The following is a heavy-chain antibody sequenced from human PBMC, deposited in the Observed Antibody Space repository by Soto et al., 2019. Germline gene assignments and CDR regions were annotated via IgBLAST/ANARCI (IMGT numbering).Heavy chain of an antibody. V-gene: IGHV1-18*01. CDR1: GYTFTSYG. D-gene: IGHD2-2*01. CDR3: ARGQLPYSMGWDYYYYGMDV. CDR2: ISAYNGNT. Sequence: ASVKVSCKASGYTFTSYGISWVRQAPGQGLEWMGWISAYNGNTNYAQKLQGRVTMTTDTSTSTAYMELRSLRSDDTAVYYCARGQLPYSMGWDYYYYGMDVWGQGTTVTVSS. J-gene: IGHJ6*02.